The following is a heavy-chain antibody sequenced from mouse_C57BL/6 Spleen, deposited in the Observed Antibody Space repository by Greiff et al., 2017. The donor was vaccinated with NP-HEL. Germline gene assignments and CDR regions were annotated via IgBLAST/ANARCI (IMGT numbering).Heavy chain of an antibody. D-gene: IGHD2-1*01. J-gene: IGHJ4*01. CDR3: ARRIAIYYGNYDYAMDY. V-gene: IGHV1-26*01. CDR1: GYTFTDYY. Sequence: EVQLQQSGPELVKPGASVKISCKASGYTFTDYYMNWVKQSHGKSLEWIGDINPNNGGTSYNQKFKGKATLTVDKSSSTAYMELRSLTSEDSAVYYCARRIAIYYGNYDYAMDYWGQGTSVTVSS. CDR2: INPNNGGT.